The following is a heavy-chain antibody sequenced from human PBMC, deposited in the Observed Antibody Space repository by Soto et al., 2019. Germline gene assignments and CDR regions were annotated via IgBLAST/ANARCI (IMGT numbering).Heavy chain of an antibody. V-gene: IGHV3-30-3*01. Sequence: GGSLRLSCAASGFTFSSDAMHWVREARGKGLEWVAVISYDGSNKYYADSVKGRFTISRDNSKNTLYLQRNSLRAEWTAVYYCAKDMIAANPFDYWGQAPLVTVSS. CDR2: ISYDGSNK. CDR1: GFTFSSDA. CDR3: AKDMIAANPFDY. J-gene: IGHJ4*02. D-gene: IGHD6-13*01.